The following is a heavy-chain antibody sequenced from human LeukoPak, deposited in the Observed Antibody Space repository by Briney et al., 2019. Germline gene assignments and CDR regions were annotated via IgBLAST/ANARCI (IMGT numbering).Heavy chain of an antibody. D-gene: IGHD3-10*01. J-gene: IGHJ4*02. Sequence: GGSLRLSCAASGFTFSSYEMNSVRQAPGKGLEWVSYISSSGSTIYYADSVKGRFTISRDNAKNSLYLQMNSLRAEDTAVYYCARGGYYGSGSSYFDYWGQGTLVTVSS. CDR1: GFTFSSYE. CDR2: ISSSGSTI. CDR3: ARGGYYGSGSSYFDY. V-gene: IGHV3-48*03.